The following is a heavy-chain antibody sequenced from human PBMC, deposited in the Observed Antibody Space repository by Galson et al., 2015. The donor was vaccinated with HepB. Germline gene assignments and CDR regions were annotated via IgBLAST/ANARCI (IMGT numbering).Heavy chain of an antibody. V-gene: IGHV6-1*01. D-gene: IGHD6-13*01. CDR1: GDSVSSNSAA. Sequence: CAISGDSVSSNSAAWNWIRQSPSRGLEWLGRTYYRSKWYNDYAVSVKSRITINPDTSKNQFSLQLNSVTPEDTAVYFCARGRVAAPVTFTLRLTYYFDYWGQGTLVTVSS. CDR2: TYYRSKWYN. J-gene: IGHJ4*02. CDR3: ARGRVAAPVTFTLRLTYYFDY.